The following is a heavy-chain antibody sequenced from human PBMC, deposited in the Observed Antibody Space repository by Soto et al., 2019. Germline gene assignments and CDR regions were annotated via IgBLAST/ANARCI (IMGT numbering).Heavy chain of an antibody. J-gene: IGHJ4*02. CDR3: ASESVAAMPAFDY. CDR1: GFTFSSYG. V-gene: IGHV3-33*01. D-gene: IGHD2-2*01. Sequence: GGSLRLSCAASGFTFSSYGMHWVRQAPGKGLEWVAVIWYDGSNKYYADSVKGRFTISRDNSKNTLYLQMNSLRAEDTAVYYCASESVAAMPAFDYWGQGTLVTVSS. CDR2: IWYDGSNK.